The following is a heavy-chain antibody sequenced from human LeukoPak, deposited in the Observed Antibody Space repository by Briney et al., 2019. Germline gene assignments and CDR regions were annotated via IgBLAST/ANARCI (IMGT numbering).Heavy chain of an antibody. CDR2: IYYSGST. Sequence: SETLSLTCTVSGGSISSSSYYWGWIRQPPGKGLEWIGYIYYSGSTNYNPSLKSRVTISVDTSKNQFSLKLSSVTTADTAVYYCARYYYDNSGSIYAFDIRGQGTMVTVSS. CDR3: ARYYYDNSGSIYAFDI. V-gene: IGHV4-61*05. CDR1: GGSISSSSYY. J-gene: IGHJ3*02. D-gene: IGHD3-22*01.